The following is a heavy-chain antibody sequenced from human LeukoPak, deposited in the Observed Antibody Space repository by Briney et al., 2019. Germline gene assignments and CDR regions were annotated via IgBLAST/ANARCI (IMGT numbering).Heavy chain of an antibody. CDR1: GSTFSNFG. J-gene: IGHJ4*02. Sequence: PGGSLRLSCAASGSTFSNFGMSWVRQAPGKGLEWVSTIDNRGRTTYYTDSVKGRFTISRDNSKSTLFLQMNSLRAEDTAVYYCAHRSGLLSYYFDYWGPGTLVTASS. CDR2: IDNRGRTT. V-gene: IGHV3-23*05. CDR3: AHRSGLLSYYFDY. D-gene: IGHD2-21*02.